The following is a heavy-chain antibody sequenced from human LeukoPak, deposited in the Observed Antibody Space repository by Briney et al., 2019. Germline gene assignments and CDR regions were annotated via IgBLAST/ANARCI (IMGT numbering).Heavy chain of an antibody. J-gene: IGHJ6*02. V-gene: IGHV1-8*01. CDR2: ITPNSGNT. D-gene: IGHD3-3*01. CDR3: ARGERRITIFGVVIYYYGMDV. Sequence: ASLKVSCEASVYTFTSYDINCVRQATGQGLVCMGWITPNSGNTGYAQKFQGRVTMNRNTSISTAYMELSSLRSEDTAVYYRARGERRITIFGVVIYYYGMDVWGQGTTVTVSS. CDR1: VYTFTSYD.